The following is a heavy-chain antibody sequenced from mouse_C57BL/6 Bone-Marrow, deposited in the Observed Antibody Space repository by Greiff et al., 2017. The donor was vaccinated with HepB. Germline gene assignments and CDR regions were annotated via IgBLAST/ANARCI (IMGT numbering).Heavy chain of an antibody. D-gene: IGHD4-1*02. CDR3: TRRATGYYAMDY. CDR1: GYAFSSYW. Sequence: VQLQQSGAELVKPGASVKLSCKASGYAFSSYWMNWVKQRPGKGLEWIGQIYPGDGDTNYNGKFKGKATLTADKSSSTAYMQLSSLTSEDSAVYFCTRRATGYYAMDYWGQGTSVTVSS. CDR2: IYPGDGDT. V-gene: IGHV1-80*01. J-gene: IGHJ4*01.